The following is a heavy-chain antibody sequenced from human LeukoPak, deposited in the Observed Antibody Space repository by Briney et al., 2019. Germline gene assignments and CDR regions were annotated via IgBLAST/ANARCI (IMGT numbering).Heavy chain of an antibody. Sequence: PGGSLRVSCAASGFTFSDAWMSWVRQAPGKGLECVGRIKRKTDGGTTDYAAPVKGRFTISRDDSKNTLYLEMNSLKTEDTAVYYCTTINENGKYDYWGQGTLVTVSS. J-gene: IGHJ4*02. CDR2: IKRKTDGGTT. CDR3: TTINENGKYDY. V-gene: IGHV3-15*01. D-gene: IGHD1-26*01. CDR1: GFTFSDAW.